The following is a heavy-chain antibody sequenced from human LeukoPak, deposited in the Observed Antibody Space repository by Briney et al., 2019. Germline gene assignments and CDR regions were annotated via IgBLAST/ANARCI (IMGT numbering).Heavy chain of an antibody. J-gene: IGHJ4*02. V-gene: IGHV3-30*02. D-gene: IGHD6-13*01. CDR1: GFTFSSYG. CDR3: AKSMLYSSSWYYFDY. Sequence: GGSLRLSCAASGFTFSSYGMHWVRQAPGKGLEWVAFIRYDGSNKYYADSVKGRFTISRDNSKNTLYLQMKSLRAEDTAVYYCAKSMLYSSSWYYFDYWGQGTLVTVSS. CDR2: IRYDGSNK.